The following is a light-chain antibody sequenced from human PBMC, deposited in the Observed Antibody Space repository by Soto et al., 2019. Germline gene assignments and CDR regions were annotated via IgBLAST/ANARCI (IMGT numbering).Light chain of an antibody. J-gene: IGKJ1*01. Sequence: DIQTTQSPSTLSASVGDRVTITCRARQSISIWLAWYQQKPGKAPRLLIYDASILESGVPSRFSGSGSGTEFTLTISSLQPDDFATYYCQQYNSYRTFGQGTKVDIK. CDR2: DAS. CDR1: QSISIW. CDR3: QQYNSYRT. V-gene: IGKV1-5*01.